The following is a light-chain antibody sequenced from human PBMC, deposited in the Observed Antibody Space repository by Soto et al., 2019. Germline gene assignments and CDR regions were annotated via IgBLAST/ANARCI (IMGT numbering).Light chain of an antibody. CDR3: TSYVGSDIWV. CDR2: EVS. V-gene: IGLV2-8*01. Sequence: QSALTQPPSASGSPGQSVTISCTGTSSDVGAYKYVCWYQQYPGKAPKLMIYEVSKRPSVVPDRFSGSKSGNTASLTVSGLQADDEADYYCTSYVGSDIWVFGGGTKLTVL. J-gene: IGLJ3*02. CDR1: SSDVGAYKY.